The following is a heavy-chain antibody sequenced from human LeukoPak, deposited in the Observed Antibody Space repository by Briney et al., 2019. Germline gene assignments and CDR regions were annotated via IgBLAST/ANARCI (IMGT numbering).Heavy chain of an antibody. CDR1: GGSISSYY. J-gene: IGHJ5*02. CDR3: ARGTIAAAGGRWFDP. D-gene: IGHD6-13*01. V-gene: IGHV4-4*07. CDR2: IYTSGST. Sequence: SETLSLTCTVSGGSISSYYWSWIRQPAGKGLEWIGCIYTSGSTNYNPSLKSRVTMSVDTSKNQFSLKLSSVTAADTAVYYCARGTIAAAGGRWFDPWGQGTLVTVSS.